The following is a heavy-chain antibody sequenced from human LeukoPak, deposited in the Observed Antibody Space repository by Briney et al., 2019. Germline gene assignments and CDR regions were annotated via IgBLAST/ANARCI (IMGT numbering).Heavy chain of an antibody. CDR1: RGSISSSSYY. CDR3: ARGVLRYFDWLLPPGY. D-gene: IGHD3-9*01. V-gene: IGHV4-39*07. CDR2: IYYSGST. J-gene: IGHJ4*02. Sequence: SETLSLTCTVSRGSISSSSYYWGWIRQPPGKGLEWVGSIYYSGSTYYNPSLKSRVTILVDTSKNQFSQKLSSVTAADTAVYYCARGVLRYFDWLLPPGYWGQGTLVTVSS.